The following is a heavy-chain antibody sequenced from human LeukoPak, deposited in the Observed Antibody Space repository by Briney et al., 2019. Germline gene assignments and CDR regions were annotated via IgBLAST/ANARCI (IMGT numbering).Heavy chain of an antibody. CDR1: GFTFSSYA. D-gene: IGHD1-1*01. CDR3: ARDPVPATARHFDY. Sequence: GGSLRLSCAASGFTFSSYAMHWVRHAPGKGLEWVAVTSSDGNIKYYADSVKGRFTISRDNSKNTLYLQMNSLRGEDTGVYYCARDPVPATARHFDYWGQGTPVTVSS. V-gene: IGHV3-30-3*01. J-gene: IGHJ4*02. CDR2: TSSDGNIK.